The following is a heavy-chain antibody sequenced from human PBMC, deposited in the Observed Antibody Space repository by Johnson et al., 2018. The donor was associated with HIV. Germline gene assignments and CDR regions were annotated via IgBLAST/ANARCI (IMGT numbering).Heavy chain of an antibody. J-gene: IGHJ3*02. CDR2: ISYDGSNK. Sequence: VQLVESGGGVVQPGRSLRLSCAASGFTFSSYAMHWVRQAPGKGLEWVAVISYDGSNKYYAYSVKGRFTISRDISKNTLYLLMNSLRPYDTAVYYCARVQITYDYDSSAYQAFDIWGQGTMVTVSS. V-gene: IGHV3-30-3*01. CDR3: ARVQITYDYDSSAYQAFDI. CDR1: GFTFSSYA. D-gene: IGHD3-22*01.